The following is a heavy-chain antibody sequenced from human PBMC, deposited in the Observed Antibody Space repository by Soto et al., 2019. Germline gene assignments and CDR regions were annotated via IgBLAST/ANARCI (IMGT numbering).Heavy chain of an antibody. J-gene: IGHJ4*02. D-gene: IGHD1-26*01. CDR2: INHSGST. Sequence: QVQLQQWGARLLKPSETLSLTCAVYGGSFSGYYWSWIRQPPGKGLEWIGEINHSGSTNYNPSLKSRVTISVDTSKNQVSLKLSSVTAADTAVYYCARYSGSYSSGFDYWGQGTLVIVSS. CDR1: GGSFSGYY. CDR3: ARYSGSYSSGFDY. V-gene: IGHV4-34*01.